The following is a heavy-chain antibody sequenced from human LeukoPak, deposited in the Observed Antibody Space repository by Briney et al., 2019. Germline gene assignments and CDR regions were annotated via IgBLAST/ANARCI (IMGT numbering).Heavy chain of an antibody. Sequence: GASVKVSCKASGYTFTSYDINWVRQATGQGLEWMGWMNPNSGNTGYAQKLQGRVTMTTDTSTSTAYMELRSLRSDDTAVYYCARAGHRRYYYDNGYDYWGQGTLVTVSS. D-gene: IGHD3-22*01. J-gene: IGHJ4*02. CDR3: ARAGHRRYYYDNGYDY. CDR2: MNPNSGNT. V-gene: IGHV1-8*01. CDR1: GYTFTSYD.